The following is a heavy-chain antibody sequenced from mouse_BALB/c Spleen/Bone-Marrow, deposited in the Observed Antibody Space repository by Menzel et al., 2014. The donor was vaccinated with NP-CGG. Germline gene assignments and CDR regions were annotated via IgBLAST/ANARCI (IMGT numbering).Heavy chain of an antibody. Sequence: QVQLQQSGAELMKPGASVKISCKATGYTFSSYWIEWVKQRPGHGLEWIGETLPGSGSTNYNEKFKGKATFTADTSSNTAYMQLSSLTSEDSAVYYCGNYYAMDYWGQGTSVTVSS. CDR3: GNYYAMDY. CDR1: GYTFSSYW. J-gene: IGHJ4*01. V-gene: IGHV1-9*01. CDR2: TLPGSGST.